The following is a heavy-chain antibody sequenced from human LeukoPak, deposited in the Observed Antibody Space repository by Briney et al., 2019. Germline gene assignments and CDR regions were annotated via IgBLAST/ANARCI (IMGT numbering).Heavy chain of an antibody. Sequence: GGSLRLSCAASGFTFSDYYMSWIRQAPGKGLGWVSYISSSGSTIYYADTVKGRFTISRDNAKNSLYLQMNSLRAEDTAVYYCARALPGWLQFPYYYYGMDVWGQGTTVTVSS. J-gene: IGHJ6*02. D-gene: IGHD5-24*01. CDR1: GFTFSDYY. V-gene: IGHV3-11*01. CDR2: ISSSGSTI. CDR3: ARALPGWLQFPYYYYGMDV.